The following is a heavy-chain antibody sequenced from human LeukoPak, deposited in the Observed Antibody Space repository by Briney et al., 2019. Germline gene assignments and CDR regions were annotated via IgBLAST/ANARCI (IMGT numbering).Heavy chain of an antibody. D-gene: IGHD3-9*01. CDR2: INHSGST. CDR3: ARGLLYYDILTGYLHDAFDI. V-gene: IGHV4-34*01. CDR1: GGSFSGYY. J-gene: IGHJ3*02. Sequence: SETLSLTCAVYGGSFSGYYWSWIRQPPGKGLEWIGEINHSGSTNYNPSLKSRVTISVDTSKNQFSLKLSSVTAADTAVYYCARGLLYYDILTGYLHDAFDIWGQGTMVTVSS.